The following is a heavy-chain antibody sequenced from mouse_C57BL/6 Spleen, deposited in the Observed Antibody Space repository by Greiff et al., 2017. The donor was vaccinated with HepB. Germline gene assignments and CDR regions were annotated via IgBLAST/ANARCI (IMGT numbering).Heavy chain of an antibody. CDR3: ARYKESNYYLYYFDY. J-gene: IGHJ2*01. D-gene: IGHD2-5*01. CDR1: GSTFTRYW. V-gene: IGHV1-7*01. CDR2: INPSSGYT. Sequence: VQLQQSGAELAKPGASVKLSCKASGSTFTRYWMHWVKQRPGQGLEWIGYINPSSGYTEYNQKFKDKATLTADNSSSTAYMQRRSLTYEYSAVYDCARYKESNYYLYYFDYWGQGTTLTVAS.